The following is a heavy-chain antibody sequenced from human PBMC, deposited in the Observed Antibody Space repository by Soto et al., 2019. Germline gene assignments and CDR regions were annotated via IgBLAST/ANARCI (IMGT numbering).Heavy chain of an antibody. CDR3: VKYASNGCAVVGN. Sequence: RLSGSASGFTSSTYSTHWVRQAPQKGVEDLSGISIISGNTYYADYVKAGIASSRDNSENKLYLQMISLRAESAAVYYGVKYASNGCAVVGNWGQGTLVTVSS. J-gene: IGHJ4*02. CDR1: GFTSSTYS. V-gene: IGHV3-64D*06. CDR2: ISIISGNT. D-gene: IGHD1-26*01.